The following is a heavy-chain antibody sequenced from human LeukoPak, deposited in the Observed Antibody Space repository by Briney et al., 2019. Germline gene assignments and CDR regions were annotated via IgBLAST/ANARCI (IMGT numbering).Heavy chain of an antibody. V-gene: IGHV3-21*01. D-gene: IGHD5-24*01. CDR1: GFTFSNYD. J-gene: IGHJ4*02. CDR3: ARGEEKATITALDS. Sequence: GGSLRLSCAASGFTFSNYDMHWVRQAPGKGLEWVSAISSSSSYIYYADSIKGRFTISRDNAENSLYLQMNSLRAVDTAVYFCARGEEKATITALDSWGQGTMVTVSS. CDR2: ISSSSSYI.